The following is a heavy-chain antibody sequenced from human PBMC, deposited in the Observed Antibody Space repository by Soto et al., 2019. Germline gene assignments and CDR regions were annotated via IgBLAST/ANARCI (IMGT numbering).Heavy chain of an antibody. CDR2: MSSTGENT. D-gene: IGHD3-22*01. CDR1: GFSFSIYA. CDR3: AIDQSNSNPLSYFDF. J-gene: IGHJ4*02. Sequence: AGSLRLSCAVSGFSFSIYAITWVRHSQGKGLEWVSSMSSTGENTYYADSVKGRFTISRDNSKNTLYPQMNSLRAEDTAIYYCAIDQSNSNPLSYFDFWGPGTLVTVSS. V-gene: IGHV3-23*01.